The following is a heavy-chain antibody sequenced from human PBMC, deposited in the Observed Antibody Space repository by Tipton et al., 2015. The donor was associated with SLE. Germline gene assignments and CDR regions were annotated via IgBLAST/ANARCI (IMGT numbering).Heavy chain of an antibody. J-gene: IGHJ3*02. CDR2: IRQDGSEK. V-gene: IGHV3-7*01. CDR3: ARDKQWLVQDAFDI. D-gene: IGHD6-19*01. Sequence: SLRLSCAASGFTFSSYWMSWVRQAPGKGLEWVANIRQDGSEKYYVDSVKGRFTISRDNAKNSLYLQMNSLRAEDTAVYYCARDKQWLVQDAFDIWGQGTMVTVSS. CDR1: GFTFSSYW.